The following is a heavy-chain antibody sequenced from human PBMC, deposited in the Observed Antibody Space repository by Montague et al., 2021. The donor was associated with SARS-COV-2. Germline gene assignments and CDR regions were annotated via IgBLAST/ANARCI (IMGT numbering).Heavy chain of an antibody. V-gene: IGHV3-53*01. CDR2: IYSGGST. J-gene: IGHJ4*02. CDR3: ARIPYGDVI. Sequence: SLRLSCAASGFTVNSNYMSWVRQAPGKGLEWVSVIYSGGSTYYADSVKGRFTISRGNSKNTLYLQMNSLRAEDTAVYYCARIPYGDVIWGQGTLVTVSS. CDR1: GFTVNSNY. D-gene: IGHD2-21*01.